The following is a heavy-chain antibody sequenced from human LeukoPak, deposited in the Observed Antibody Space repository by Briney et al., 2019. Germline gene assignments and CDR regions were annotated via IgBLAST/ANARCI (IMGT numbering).Heavy chain of an antibody. CDR1: GGTFSNYA. CDR3: ARDKNRGGSYYYDY. CDR2: VIPILGIA. V-gene: IGHV1-69*04. Sequence: SVKVSCKASGGTFSNYAVSWVRQAPGQGLEWMGRVIPILGIANYAQRFQGRVTITADKSTSTAYMELSSLRSEDTAVYYCARDKNRGGSYYYDYWGQGTLVTVSS. J-gene: IGHJ4*02. D-gene: IGHD1-26*01.